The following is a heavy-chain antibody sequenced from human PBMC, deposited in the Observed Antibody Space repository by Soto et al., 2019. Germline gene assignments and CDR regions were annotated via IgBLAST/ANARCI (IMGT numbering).Heavy chain of an antibody. V-gene: IGHV3-9*01. J-gene: IGHJ5*02. CDR3: AKDAYSSSWFDRGWFDP. D-gene: IGHD6-13*01. Sequence: GGSLRLSCAASGFTFDDYAMHWVRQAPGKGLEWVSGIGWNSGSIGYADSVKGRFTISRDNAKNSLYLQMNSLRAEDTALYYCAKDAYSSSWFDRGWFDPWGQGTLVTVSS. CDR2: IGWNSGSI. CDR1: GFTFDDYA.